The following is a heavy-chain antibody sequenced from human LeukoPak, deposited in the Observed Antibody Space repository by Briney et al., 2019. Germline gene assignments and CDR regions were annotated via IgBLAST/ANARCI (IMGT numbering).Heavy chain of an antibody. CDR2: IGTAGDT. V-gene: IGHV3-13*01. Sequence: GGSLRLSCAASGFTFSSYDMHWVRQATGKGLEWVSAIGTAGDTYYPGSVKGRFTISRENAKNSLYLQMNSLRAGDTAVYYCAREGTGRYYDSSGYGFDYWAREPWSPSPQ. CDR1: GFTFSSYD. CDR3: AREGTGRYYDSSGYGFDY. J-gene: IGHJ4*02. D-gene: IGHD3-22*01.